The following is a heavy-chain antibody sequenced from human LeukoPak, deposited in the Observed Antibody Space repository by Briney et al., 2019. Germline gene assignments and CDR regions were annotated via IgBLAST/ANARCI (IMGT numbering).Heavy chain of an antibody. CDR1: GFTFTFYW. V-gene: IGHV3-7*01. CDR2: IEQDGSDK. CDR3: ARHSNKYDYDSSGHYRSFDY. Sequence: PGGSLRLSCAASGFTFTFYWMSWVRQAPGKGLEGVANIEQDGSDKNYVDSVKGRFTISRDNSKNSLYLQMNSLRAEDTAFYFCARHSNKYDYDSSGHYRSFDYWGQGTLVSVSS. J-gene: IGHJ4*02. D-gene: IGHD3-22*01.